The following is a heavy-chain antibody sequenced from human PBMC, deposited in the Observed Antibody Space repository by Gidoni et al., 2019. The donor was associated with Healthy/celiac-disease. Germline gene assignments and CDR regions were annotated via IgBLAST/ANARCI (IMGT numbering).Heavy chain of an antibody. V-gene: IGHV1-18*01. D-gene: IGHD6-13*01. CDR2: ISAYNGNT. J-gene: IGHJ6*02. Sequence: GQSGAEVKKPGASVKVSCKASGYTFTSYGISRVRQAPGQGLEWMGWISAYNGNTNYAQKLQGRVTMTTDTSTSTAYMELRSLRSDDTAVYYCARSGRSSWYGADYYYYYGMDVWGQGTTVTVSS. CDR1: GYTFTSYG. CDR3: ARSGRSSWYGADYYYYYGMDV.